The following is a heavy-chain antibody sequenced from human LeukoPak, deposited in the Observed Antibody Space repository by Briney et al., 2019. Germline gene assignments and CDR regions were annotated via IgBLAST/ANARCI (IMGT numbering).Heavy chain of an antibody. CDR2: ISHSGST. CDR1: GGSFSGYY. J-gene: IGHJ4*02. Sequence: SETLSLTCAVYGGSFSGYYWSWIRQPPGKGLEWIGEISHSGSTNYNPSLKSRVTISVDTSKNQFSLKLSSVTAADTAVYYCARGLIAVAGPYYFDYWGQGTLVTVSS. CDR3: ARGLIAVAGPYYFDY. D-gene: IGHD6-19*01. V-gene: IGHV4-34*01.